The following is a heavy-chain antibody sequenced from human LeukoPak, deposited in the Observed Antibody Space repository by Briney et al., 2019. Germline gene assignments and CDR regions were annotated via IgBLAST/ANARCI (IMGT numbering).Heavy chain of an antibody. V-gene: IGHV4-4*02. CDR1: GGSSSSSNW. CDR3: ARRGYYVIY. Sequence: PSETLSLTCAVSGGSSSSSNWWNWFRQPPGKGLEWIGEIDHSGRTNYNPSLKSRVTISVDKSKNQISLKLSSVTAADTAVYYCARRGYYVIYWGQGTLVTVSS. CDR2: IDHSGRT. D-gene: IGHD3-10*02. J-gene: IGHJ4*02.